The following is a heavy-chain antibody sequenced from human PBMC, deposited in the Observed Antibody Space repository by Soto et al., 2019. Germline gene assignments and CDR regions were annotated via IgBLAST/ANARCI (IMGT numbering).Heavy chain of an antibody. CDR3: APGGSKRVRGAIVEVFHLEF. J-gene: IGHJ4*02. Sequence: QLVESGGGLIQPGGSLRLSCAASGFTVTRNYMTWVRLAPGKGLECVSTIHTGGKTYYTDSVKGRFTVSRDESKNTLFLQMSALRVEDTGVYYCAPGGSKRVRGAIVEVFHLEFWGRGTVVTVSS. D-gene: IGHD3-10*01. V-gene: IGHV3-53*02. CDR2: IHTGGKT. CDR1: GFTVTRNY.